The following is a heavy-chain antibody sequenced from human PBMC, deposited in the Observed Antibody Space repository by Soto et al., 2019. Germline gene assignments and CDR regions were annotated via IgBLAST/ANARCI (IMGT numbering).Heavy chain of an antibody. V-gene: IGHV1-69*01. CDR2: IIPIFGTA. D-gene: IGHD3-22*01. CDR3: ARDYYDSSGLVYYGMAV. Sequence: QVQLVQSGAEVKKPGSSVKVSCKASGGTFSSYAISWVRQAPGQGLEWMGGIIPIFGTANYAQKFQGRVTITADESTSTAYMELGSLRSGDPAVYYCARDYYDSSGLVYYGMAVWAQGTTVTVSS. J-gene: IGHJ6*02. CDR1: GGTFSSYA.